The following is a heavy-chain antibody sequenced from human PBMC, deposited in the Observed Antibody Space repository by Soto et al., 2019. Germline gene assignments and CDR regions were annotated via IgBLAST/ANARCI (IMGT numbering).Heavy chain of an antibody. CDR2: IYYSGST. Sequence: SETLSLTCTVSGGSISSGGYYWSWIRQHPGKGLEWIGYIYYSGSTYYNPSLKSRVTISVDTSKNQFSLKLSSVTAADTAVYYCARVRDRYCSGGSCYLGPWFDPWGQGTLVTVSS. CDR3: ARVRDRYCSGGSCYLGPWFDP. V-gene: IGHV4-31*03. J-gene: IGHJ5*02. CDR1: GGSISSGGYY. D-gene: IGHD2-15*01.